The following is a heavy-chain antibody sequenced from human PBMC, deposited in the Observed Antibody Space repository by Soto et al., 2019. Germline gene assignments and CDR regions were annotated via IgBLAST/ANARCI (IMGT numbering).Heavy chain of an antibody. V-gene: IGHV3-11*01. CDR3: ARDLRAVGMASRFDP. CDR2: IGNRGTGI. D-gene: IGHD6-13*01. CDR1: VFTFGDYY. Sequence: QVQLVESGGGLVKPGGSLRLSCAASVFTFGDYYMTWIRQAPGKGLEWVSFIGNRGTGIYYADSVMGRFTIFRDNAKNSLSLQMNSLRAEDTAMYYCARDLRAVGMASRFDPWGQGTLVTVSS. J-gene: IGHJ5*02.